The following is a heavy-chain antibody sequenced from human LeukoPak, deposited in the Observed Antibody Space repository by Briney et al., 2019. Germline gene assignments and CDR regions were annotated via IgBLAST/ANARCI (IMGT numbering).Heavy chain of an antibody. Sequence: SETLSLTCTVSGGSISSYYWSWIRQPAGKGLEWIGRIYTSGSTNYNPSLKSRVTMSVDTSKNQFSLKLSSVTAADTAVDYCARTREGSLYYYYYMDVWGKGTTVTVSS. J-gene: IGHJ6*03. V-gene: IGHV4-4*07. D-gene: IGHD2-15*01. CDR1: GGSISSYY. CDR2: IYTSGST. CDR3: ARTREGSLYYYYYMDV.